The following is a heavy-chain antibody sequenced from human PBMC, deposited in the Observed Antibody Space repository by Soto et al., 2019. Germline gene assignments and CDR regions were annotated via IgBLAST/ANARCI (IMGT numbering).Heavy chain of an antibody. CDR1: GFSFSTYS. CDR2: LSGGGSNT. Sequence: GGSLRLSCAASGFSFSTYSMAWVRQTPGKGLAWVSGLSGGGSNTFYADSVQGRFTISVDNSKNTVYLQMNSLRVEDTAVYYCARWDGYGDVRGQGTLVTVSS. V-gene: IGHV3-23*01. CDR3: ARWDGYGDV. J-gene: IGHJ4*02. D-gene: IGHD4-17*01.